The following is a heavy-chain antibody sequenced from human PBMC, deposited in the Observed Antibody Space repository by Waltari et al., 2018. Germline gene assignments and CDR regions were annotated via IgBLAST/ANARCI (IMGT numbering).Heavy chain of an antibody. Sequence: QVQLVQSGTEVTKPGASVEVSCQAFGYTFTAYFLHWVRQAPGQGLEWMGLLEPKTGDRNSVPRFQGRVTMTRDTSINTAYLKVTSLKSDDTAVYYCVRDGNDDPRGDYWGQGTLVTVSS. V-gene: IGHV1-2*02. CDR3: VRDGNDDPRGDY. CDR1: GYTFTAYF. J-gene: IGHJ4*02. D-gene: IGHD5-12*01. CDR2: LEPKTGDR.